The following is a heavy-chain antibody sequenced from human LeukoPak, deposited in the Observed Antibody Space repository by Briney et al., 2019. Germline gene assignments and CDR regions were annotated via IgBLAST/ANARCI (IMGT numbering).Heavy chain of an antibody. CDR3: ARDGDSSSWTHFDY. V-gene: IGHV4-38-2*02. J-gene: IGHJ4*02. Sequence: SKTLSLTCTVSGYSISSGYYWGWIRQPPGKGLEWIGSIYHSGSTYYNPSLKSRVTISVDTSKNQFSLKLSSVTAADTAVYYCARDGDSSSWTHFDYWGQGTLVTVSS. CDR1: GYSISSGYY. CDR2: IYHSGST. D-gene: IGHD6-13*01.